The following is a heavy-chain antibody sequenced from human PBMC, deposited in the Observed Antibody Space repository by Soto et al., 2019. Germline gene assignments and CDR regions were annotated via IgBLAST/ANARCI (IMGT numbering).Heavy chain of an antibody. CDR2: IYHSGST. V-gene: IGHV4-4*02. Sequence: SETLSLTCAVSGGSISSSNWWSWVRQPPGKGLEWIGEIYHSGSTTYNPSLKSRVTMSVDKSKKQLSLRLTSVTAADTAVYYCARLHCDSPNCVPLDPWGQGTLVTVSS. CDR3: ARLHCDSPNCVPLDP. CDR1: GGSISSSNW. J-gene: IGHJ5*02. D-gene: IGHD3-22*01.